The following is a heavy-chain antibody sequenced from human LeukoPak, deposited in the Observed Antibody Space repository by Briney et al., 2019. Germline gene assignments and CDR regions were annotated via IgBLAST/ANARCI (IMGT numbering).Heavy chain of an antibody. CDR1: GGSISSSSYY. D-gene: IGHD3-22*01. J-gene: IGHJ4*02. CDR2: IYYSGST. CDR3: ARMPYYYDSSGYYPIDY. Sequence: SETLSLTCTVSGGSISSSSYYWGWIRQPPGKGLEWIGSIYYSGSTYYNPSLKSRVTISVDTSKNQFSLKLSSVTAADTAVYYCARMPYYYDSSGYYPIDYWGQGTLVTVSS. V-gene: IGHV4-39*07.